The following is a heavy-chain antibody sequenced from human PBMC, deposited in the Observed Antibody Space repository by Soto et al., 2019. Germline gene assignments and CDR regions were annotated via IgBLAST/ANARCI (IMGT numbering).Heavy chain of an antibody. J-gene: IGHJ5*02. CDR1: GYTFTTRG. CDR3: ARDAERVHVPGTGWFDP. V-gene: IGHV1-3*01. D-gene: IGHD1-1*01. Sequence: QVHLVQSGAEVKKPGASVKVSCEASGYTFTTRGIHWVRQAPGQRLEWMGWINAANGDTKYSQKFQGRVTITKDTSASTAYMERSRLRSEDTSVYYWARDAERVHVPGTGWFDPWGQGTVVTVSS. CDR2: INAANGDT.